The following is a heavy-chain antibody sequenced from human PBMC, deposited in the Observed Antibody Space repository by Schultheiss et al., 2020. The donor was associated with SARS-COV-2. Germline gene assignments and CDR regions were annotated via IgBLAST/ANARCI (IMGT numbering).Heavy chain of an antibody. CDR1: GFTFSSYA. D-gene: IGHD4-17*01. CDR2: ISYDGSNK. J-gene: IGHJ6*02. Sequence: GGSLRLSCAASGFTFSSYAMHWVRQAPGKGLEWVAVISYDGSNKYYADSVKGRFTISRDNSKNTLYLQMNSLKTEDTAVYYCTTGAPGDYGGYYYGMDVWGQGTTVTVSS. V-gene: IGHV3-30-3*01. CDR3: TTGAPGDYGGYYYGMDV.